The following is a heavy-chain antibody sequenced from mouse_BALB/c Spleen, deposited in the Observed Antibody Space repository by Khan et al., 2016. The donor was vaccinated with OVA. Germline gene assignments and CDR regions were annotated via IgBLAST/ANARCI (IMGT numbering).Heavy chain of an antibody. CDR3: SLYGSRGDY. Sequence: VQLQESGAELMKPGASVKISCKATGFTFSNYWIEWIKQRPGHGLEWIGQILPGSNITNYNEKFKGKATFTAEISSNTAYMQLSSLTSEDSAVYYCSLYGSRGDYWGQGTTVTVSS. V-gene: IGHV1-9*01. CDR1: GFTFSNYW. CDR2: ILPGSNIT. J-gene: IGHJ2*01. D-gene: IGHD1-1*01.